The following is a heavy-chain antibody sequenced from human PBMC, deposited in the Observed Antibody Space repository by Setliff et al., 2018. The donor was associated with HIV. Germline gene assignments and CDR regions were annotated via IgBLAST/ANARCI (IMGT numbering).Heavy chain of an antibody. V-gene: IGHV3-74*01. CDR1: GFTFSTYW. D-gene: IGHD3-22*01. J-gene: IGHJ4*02. Sequence: ETLSLSCAASGFTFSTYWMHWVRQAPGKGLVWVSRIKTDGSSTSYADSVKGRFTISRDNAKNTLFLQMNSLRAEDTAVYYCARAQDNYYDSSGYSVDSWGQGSLVTVSS. CDR3: ARAQDNYYDSSGYSVDS. CDR2: IKTDGSST.